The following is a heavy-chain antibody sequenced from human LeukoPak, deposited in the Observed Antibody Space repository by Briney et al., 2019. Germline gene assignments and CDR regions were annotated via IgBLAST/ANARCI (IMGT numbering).Heavy chain of an antibody. CDR3: VRDFTGPYDY. CDR1: GFSVSSYW. CDR2: INVEGKSV. Sequence: PGGSLRLSCAPSGFSVSSYWMHWVRQAPGKELVWVARINVEGKSVDHAEAVKGRFTISRDSAKNTLYLQMNSLRVEDTAFYSCVRDFTGPYDYWGQGTLVTVAS. V-gene: IGHV3-74*01. J-gene: IGHJ4*02.